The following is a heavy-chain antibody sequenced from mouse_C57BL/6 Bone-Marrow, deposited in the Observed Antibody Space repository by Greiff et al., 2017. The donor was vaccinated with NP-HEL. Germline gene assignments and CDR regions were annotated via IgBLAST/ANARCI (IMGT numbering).Heavy chain of an antibody. Sequence: EVQLQQSGPELVKPGASVKISCKASGYSFTGYYMNWVKQSPEKSLEWIGEINPSTGGTTYNQKFKAKATLTVDKSSSTAYMQLKSLTSEDSAVYYCARNLYYYGSSYPFAYWGQGTLVTVSA. D-gene: IGHD1-1*01. V-gene: IGHV1-42*01. CDR1: GYSFTGYY. CDR3: ARNLYYYGSSYPFAY. J-gene: IGHJ3*01. CDR2: INPSTGGT.